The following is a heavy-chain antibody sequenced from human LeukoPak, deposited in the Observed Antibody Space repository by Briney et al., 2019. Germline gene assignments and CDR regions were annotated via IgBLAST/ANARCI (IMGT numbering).Heavy chain of an antibody. CDR2: ISYGGSNK. CDR3: ATPDGYYYDSSGYPDY. J-gene: IGHJ4*02. CDR1: GSTFSSYG. Sequence: GGSLRLSCAASGSTFSSYGMHWVRQAPGKGLEWVAVISYGGSNKYYADSVKGRFTISRDNSKNTLYLQMNSLRAEDTAVYYCATPDGYYYDSSGYPDYWGQGTLVTVSS. V-gene: IGHV3-30*03. D-gene: IGHD3-22*01.